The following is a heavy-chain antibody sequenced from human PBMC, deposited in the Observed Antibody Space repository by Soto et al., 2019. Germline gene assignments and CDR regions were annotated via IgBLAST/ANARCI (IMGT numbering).Heavy chain of an antibody. J-gene: IGHJ4*02. CDR3: AKDGAHYDYVWGSYRYSPSHFDY. CDR1: GFTFSSYA. Sequence: VGSLRLSGAASGFTFSSYAMSWVRQAPGKGLEWVSAISGSGGSTYYADSVKGRFTISRDNSKNTLYLQMNSLRAEDTAVYYCAKDGAHYDYVWGSYRYSPSHFDYWGQGTLVTVSS. D-gene: IGHD3-16*02. CDR2: ISGSGGST. V-gene: IGHV3-23*01.